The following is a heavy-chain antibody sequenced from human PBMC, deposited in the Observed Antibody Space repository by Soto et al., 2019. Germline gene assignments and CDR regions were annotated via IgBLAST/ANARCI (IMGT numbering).Heavy chain of an antibody. CDR2: IYYSGST. CDR1: NFSISSGYY. D-gene: IGHD2-21*02. V-gene: IGHV4-30-4*01. CDR3: ARADRTLVTSYSLDV. Sequence: SETLSLTCTVSNFSISSGYYWSWIRQPPGKGLEWIGYIYYSGSTYYNPSLKSRVTISVDTSKNQFSLKLSSVTAADTAVYYCARADRTLVTSYSLDVWGQGTTVTVSS. J-gene: IGHJ6*02.